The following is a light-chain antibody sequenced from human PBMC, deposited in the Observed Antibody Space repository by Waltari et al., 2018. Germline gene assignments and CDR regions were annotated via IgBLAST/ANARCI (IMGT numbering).Light chain of an antibody. CDR1: QSVGPK. J-gene: IGKJ1*01. Sequence: EIVMTQSPVTLSVSPGERATLPGRASQSVGPKLAWYPQKPGQAPRLLIYGASTRATGIAARFSGSGSGTEFTLTISSLQSEDFAIYYCQQYNLWPWTFDQGTKVDIK. CDR3: QQYNLWPWT. CDR2: GAS. V-gene: IGKV3-15*01.